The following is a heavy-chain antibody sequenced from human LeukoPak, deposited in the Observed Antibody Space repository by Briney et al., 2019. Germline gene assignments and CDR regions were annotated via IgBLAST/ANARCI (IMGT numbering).Heavy chain of an antibody. CDR1: GGSFSGYY. Sequence: SETLSLTCAVYGGSFSGYYWSWFRQPPGKGLEWIGKINHSGSTNYNPSLKSRVTISVDTSKNQFSLKLSSVTAADTAVYYCARVNINNWHSCDYWGQGTLVTVSS. CDR2: INHSGST. CDR3: ARVNINNWHSCDY. J-gene: IGHJ4*02. V-gene: IGHV4-34*01. D-gene: IGHD1-1*01.